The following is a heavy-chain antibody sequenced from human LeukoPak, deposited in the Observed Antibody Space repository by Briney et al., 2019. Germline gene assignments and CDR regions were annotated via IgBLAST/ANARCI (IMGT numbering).Heavy chain of an antibody. CDR1: GFTSSNYA. Sequence: GGSLRLSCAASGFTSSNYAMHWVRQAPGKGLEWVSGISASGESTFYADSVKGRFTISRDKSNNALYLQMNSLRAEDTAVYYCVKASDLYYFDYWGQGTLVTVSS. CDR3: VKASDLYYFDY. J-gene: IGHJ4*02. V-gene: IGHV3-23*01. CDR2: ISASGEST.